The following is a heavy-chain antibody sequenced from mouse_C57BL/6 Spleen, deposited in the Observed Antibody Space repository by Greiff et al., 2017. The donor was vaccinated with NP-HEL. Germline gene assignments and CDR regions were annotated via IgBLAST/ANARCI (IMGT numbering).Heavy chain of an antibody. J-gene: IGHJ4*01. D-gene: IGHD1-1*01. V-gene: IGHV1-82*01. Sequence: QVHVKQSGPELVKPGASVKISCKASGYAFSSSWMNWVKQRPGKGLEWIGRIYPGDGDTNYNGKFKGKATLTADKSSSTAYMQLSSLTSEDSAVYFCAKYGSHYAMDYWGQGTSVTVSS. CDR1: GYAFSSSW. CDR2: IYPGDGDT. CDR3: AKYGSHYAMDY.